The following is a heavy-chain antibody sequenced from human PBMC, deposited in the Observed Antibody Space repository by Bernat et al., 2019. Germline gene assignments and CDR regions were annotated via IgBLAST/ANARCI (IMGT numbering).Heavy chain of an antibody. CDR1: GFTFSSYG. Sequence: QVQLVESGGGVVQPGRSLRLSCAASGFTFSSYGMHWVRQAPGKGLEWVAVIWYDGSNKYYADSVKGRFTISRDNSKNTLYLQMNSLRAEDTAVYYCAREGALRCLEDSSYYFDYWGQGTLVTVSS. CDR3: AREGALRCLEDSSYYFDY. CDR2: IWYDGSNK. J-gene: IGHJ4*02. V-gene: IGHV3-33*01. D-gene: IGHD3-3*01.